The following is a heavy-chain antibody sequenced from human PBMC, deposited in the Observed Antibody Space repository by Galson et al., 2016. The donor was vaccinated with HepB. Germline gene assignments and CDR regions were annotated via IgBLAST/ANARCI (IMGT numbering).Heavy chain of an antibody. CDR2: IHSDGSNP. Sequence: SLRLSCAASGFTFSNHYMHWVRQAPGKGLVWVSRIHSDGSNPNYADSVKGRFTISRDNARNTLYLHVNSLRAEDAAVYYCARERGDCLFIDYSGQGTLVTVS. CDR1: GFTFSNHY. CDR3: ARERGDCLFIDY. J-gene: IGHJ4*02. V-gene: IGHV3-74*01. D-gene: IGHD2-21*02.